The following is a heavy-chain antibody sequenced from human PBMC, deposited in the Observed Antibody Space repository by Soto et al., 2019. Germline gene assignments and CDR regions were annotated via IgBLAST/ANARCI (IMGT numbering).Heavy chain of an antibody. CDR2: IYYSGST. Sequence: PSETLSLTCTVSGGSISSGDYYWSWIRQPPGKGLEWIGYIYYSGSTYYNPSLKSRVTISVDTSKNQFSLKLSSVTAADTAVYYCAREYYYDSSGYYHTDYWGQGTLVTVSS. J-gene: IGHJ4*02. V-gene: IGHV4-30-4*01. CDR3: AREYYYDSSGYYHTDY. D-gene: IGHD3-22*01. CDR1: GGSISSGDYY.